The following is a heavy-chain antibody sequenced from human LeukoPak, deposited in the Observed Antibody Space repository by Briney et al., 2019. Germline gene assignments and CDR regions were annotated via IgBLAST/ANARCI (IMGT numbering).Heavy chain of an antibody. CDR3: ARGLPYYYDSSGYSAAYYFDY. CDR1: GYTFTSYG. V-gene: IGHV1-18*01. Sequence: WASVKVSCKASGYTFTSYGITWVRQAPGQGLEWMGWISASNGNTNYAQKLQGRVTVTTDTSTSTAYMELRSLSSDDTAVYYCARGLPYYYDSSGYSAAYYFDYWGQGTLVTVSS. CDR2: ISASNGNT. D-gene: IGHD3-22*01. J-gene: IGHJ4*02.